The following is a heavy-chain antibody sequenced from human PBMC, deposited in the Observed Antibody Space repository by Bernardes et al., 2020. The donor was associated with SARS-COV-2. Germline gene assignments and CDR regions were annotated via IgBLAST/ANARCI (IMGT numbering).Heavy chain of an antibody. Sequence: SETLSLTCTVSGGSISSYYWSWIRQPPGKGLEWIGYIYYSGSTNYNPSLKSRVTISVDTSKNQFSLKLSSVTAADTAVYYCARDGILDYFDYWGQGTLVTVSS. CDR1: GGSISSYY. D-gene: IGHD3-3*01. CDR2: IYYSGST. CDR3: ARDGILDYFDY. J-gene: IGHJ4*02. V-gene: IGHV4-59*01.